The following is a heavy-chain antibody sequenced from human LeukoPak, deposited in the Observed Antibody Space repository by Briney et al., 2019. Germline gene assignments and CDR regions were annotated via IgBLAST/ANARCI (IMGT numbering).Heavy chain of an antibody. CDR1: GFTFTSYT. D-gene: IGHD2-21*01. J-gene: IGHJ3*02. CDR3: ARSLIADGAFDI. CDR2: ISSSGSYI. V-gene: IGHV3-21*01. Sequence: KTGGSLRLSCAASGFTFTSYTMNWVSQAPGKGLEWVSDISSSGSYIDYADSVKGRFTISRDNAKNSLFLHMNSLRAEDTAVYYCARSLIADGAFDIWGQGTMVTVSS.